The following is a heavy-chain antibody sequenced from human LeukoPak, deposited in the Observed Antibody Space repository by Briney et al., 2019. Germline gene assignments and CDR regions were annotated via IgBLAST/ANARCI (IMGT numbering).Heavy chain of an antibody. V-gene: IGHV3-15*01. J-gene: IGHJ4*02. Sequence: GGSLRLSCAASGFTFSNAWLRWVRQAPGKGLEWVGRIKSKADGGTIGYAAPVKGRFTISRDDSKNTLYLQMTSLKTEDTAVYYCTTAGILTGYSYYLDYWGPGTLVTVST. CDR3: TTAGILTGYSYYLDY. CDR1: GFTFSNAW. D-gene: IGHD3-9*01. CDR2: IKSKADGGTI.